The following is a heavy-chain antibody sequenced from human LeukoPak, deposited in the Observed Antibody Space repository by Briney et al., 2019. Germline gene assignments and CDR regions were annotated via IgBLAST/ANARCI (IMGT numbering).Heavy chain of an antibody. Sequence: ASVKVSCKASGYTFTSYYMHWVRQAPGQGLEWMGIINPSGGSTSYAQKFQGRVTMTRDTSTSTVYMELSSLRSEDTAVYYCARGGRIVGATAAFDIWGQGTMVTVSS. CDR1: GYTFTSYY. D-gene: IGHD1-26*01. J-gene: IGHJ3*02. CDR2: INPSGGST. CDR3: ARGGRIVGATAAFDI. V-gene: IGHV1-46*01.